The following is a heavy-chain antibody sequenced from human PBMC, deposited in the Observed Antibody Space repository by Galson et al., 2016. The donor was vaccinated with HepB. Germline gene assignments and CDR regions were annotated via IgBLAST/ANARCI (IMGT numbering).Heavy chain of an antibody. CDR2: INPSGGKT. V-gene: IGHV1-46*01. Sequence: SVKVSCKAFGYTFRTYYMHWVRQAPGQGLEWMGIINPSGGKTKYAQRFQGRVTMTSDTSTNTLYMELSSLRSDDTAVYSCARGTGKLTKVTTVTYLWYFELWGRGTLVTVSS. CDR3: ARGTGKLTKVTTVTYLWYFEL. D-gene: IGHD4-17*01. J-gene: IGHJ2*01. CDR1: GYTFRTYY.